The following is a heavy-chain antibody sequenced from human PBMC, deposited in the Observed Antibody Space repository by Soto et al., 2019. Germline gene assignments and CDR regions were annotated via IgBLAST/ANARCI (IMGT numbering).Heavy chain of an antibody. Sequence: PSETLSLTCTVSGGSISSSSYYWGWIRQPPGKGLEWTGSISYSGNTYYNPSLKSRVTISVDTSKNQFSLKLSSVTAADTAVYYCARVGGVFEYQLLSANWRYYYFDSWGPGPLVTASP. CDR1: GGSISSSSYY. CDR3: ARVGGVFEYQLLSANWRYYYFDS. D-gene: IGHD2-2*01. J-gene: IGHJ4*02. V-gene: IGHV4-39*07. CDR2: ISYSGNT.